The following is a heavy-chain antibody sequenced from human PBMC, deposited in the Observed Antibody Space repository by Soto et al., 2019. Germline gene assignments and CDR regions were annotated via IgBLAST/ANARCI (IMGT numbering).Heavy chain of an antibody. CDR2: IYYSGST. CDR3: AGGVVYGGFDY. J-gene: IGHJ4*02. V-gene: IGHV4-39*01. Sequence: QLQLQESGPGLVKPSETLSLTCTVSGGSISSSSYYWGWIRQPPGKGLEWIGSIYYSGSTYYNPSLMTRVPISVDTAKNQFALTLSSVTAADTAVYYCAGGVVYGGFDYWGQGTLVTVSS. D-gene: IGHD4-17*01. CDR1: GGSISSSSYY.